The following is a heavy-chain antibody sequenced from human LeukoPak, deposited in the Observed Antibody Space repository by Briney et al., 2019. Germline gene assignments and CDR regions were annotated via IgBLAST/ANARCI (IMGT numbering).Heavy chain of an antibody. Sequence: PGGSLRLSCAASGFTFSSYAMSWVRQAPGKGLEWVSAISGSGGSTYYADSVKGRFTISRDNSKNTLYLQMNGLRAEDTAVYYCAKCRRSDILTGYYRDWGQGTLVTVSS. CDR3: AKCRRSDILTGYYRD. J-gene: IGHJ4*02. D-gene: IGHD3-9*01. CDR2: ISGSGGST. V-gene: IGHV3-23*01. CDR1: GFTFSSYA.